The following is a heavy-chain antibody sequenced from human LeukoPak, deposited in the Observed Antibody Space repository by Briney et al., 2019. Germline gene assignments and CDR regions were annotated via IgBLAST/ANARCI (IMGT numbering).Heavy chain of an antibody. J-gene: IGHJ3*02. V-gene: IGHV4-59*08. CDR1: GGSISSYY. CDR3: ARHGKAITLTDAFDI. D-gene: IGHD5-24*01. Sequence: SETLSLTCTVSGGSISSYYWSWIRQPPGKGLEWIGYIYYSGSTNYNPSLKSRVTISVDTSKNQFSLKLSSVTAADTAVYYCARHGKAITLTDAFDIWGQGTMVTVSS. CDR2: IYYSGST.